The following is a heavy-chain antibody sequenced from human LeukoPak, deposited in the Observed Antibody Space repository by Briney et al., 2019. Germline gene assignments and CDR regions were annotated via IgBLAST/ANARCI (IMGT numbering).Heavy chain of an antibody. Sequence: GGSLRLSCAASGFTFSSYAMSWVRQAPGKGLEWVSAISGSGGSTYYADSVKGRFTISRDNSKNTLYLQMNSLRAEDTAVYYCAKEPHPIAEDYGDYFDYWGQGTLVTVSS. CDR2: ISGSGGST. CDR3: AKEPHPIAEDYGDYFDY. J-gene: IGHJ4*02. D-gene: IGHD4-17*01. CDR1: GFTFSSYA. V-gene: IGHV3-23*01.